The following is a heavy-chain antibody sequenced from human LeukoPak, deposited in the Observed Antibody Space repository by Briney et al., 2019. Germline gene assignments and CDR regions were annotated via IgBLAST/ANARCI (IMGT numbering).Heavy chain of an antibody. CDR2: IYSGGST. CDR1: GFTVSSNY. V-gene: IGHV3-53*01. D-gene: IGHD3-22*01. Sequence: PGGSLRLSSAASGFTVSSNYMSWVRQAPGKGLEWVSVIYSGGSTYYADSVKGRFTISRDNSKNTLSLQMNSLRAEDTAVYYCARDYYDGSAYYSYYEYWGQGTLVTVSS. CDR3: ARDYYDGSAYYSYYEY. J-gene: IGHJ4*02.